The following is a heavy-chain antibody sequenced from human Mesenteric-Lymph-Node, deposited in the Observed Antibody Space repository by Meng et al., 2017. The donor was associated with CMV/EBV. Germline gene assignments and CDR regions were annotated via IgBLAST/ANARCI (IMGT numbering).Heavy chain of an antibody. CDR1: GFTFSSYA. CDR2: ISGSGGST. CDR3: AKGGRGYCSSTSCFSPHDY. V-gene: IGHV3-23*01. Sequence: GGSLRLSCAASGFTFSSYAMSWVRQAQGKGLEWVSAISGSGGSTYYADSVKGRFTISRDNSKNTLYLQMNSLRAEDTAVYYCAKGGRGYCSSTSCFSPHDYWGQGTLVTVSS. J-gene: IGHJ4*02. D-gene: IGHD2-2*01.